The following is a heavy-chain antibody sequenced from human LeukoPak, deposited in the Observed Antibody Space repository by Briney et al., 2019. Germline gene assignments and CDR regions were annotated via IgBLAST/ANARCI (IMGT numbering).Heavy chain of an antibody. CDR2: ISAYNGNT. D-gene: IGHD1-26*01. J-gene: IGHJ4*02. V-gene: IGHV1-18*01. CDR3: ARDGSGSYWIEEYFDY. Sequence: GASVKVSCKASGYTFTSYGISWVRQAPGQGLEWMGWISAYNGNTNYAQKLQGRVTMTTDTSTSTAYKELRSLRSDDTAVYYCARDGSGSYWIEEYFDYWGQGTLVTVSS. CDR1: GYTFTSYG.